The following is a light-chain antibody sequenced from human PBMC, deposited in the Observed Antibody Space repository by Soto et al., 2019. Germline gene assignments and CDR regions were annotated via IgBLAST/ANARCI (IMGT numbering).Light chain of an antibody. V-gene: IGKV1-9*01. CDR3: QQYNNWPIT. J-gene: IGKJ5*01. CDR1: QGISSY. Sequence: DIQMTQSPSPLSASLGDRLTIPCGASQGISSYLAWYQQKPGKAPKLLIYAASTLQSGVPSRSSGSGSGTESTLTISGLQSEDFAVYYCQQYNNWPITVGQGTDWR. CDR2: AAS.